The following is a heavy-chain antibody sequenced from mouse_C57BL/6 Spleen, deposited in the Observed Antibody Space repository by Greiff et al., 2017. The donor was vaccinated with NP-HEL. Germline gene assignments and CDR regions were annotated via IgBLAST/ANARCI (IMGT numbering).Heavy chain of an antibody. CDR2: IYPGDGDT. D-gene: IGHD3-2*02. J-gene: IGHJ3*01. CDR1: GYAFSSSW. Sequence: VQLQQSGPELVKPGASVKISCKASGYAFSSSWMNWVKQRPGKGLEWIGRIYPGDGDTNYNGKFKGKATLTADKSSSTAYMQRSSMTSEDSAVYFCAREGSSGYVAWFAYWGQGTLVTVSA. CDR3: AREGSSGYVAWFAY. V-gene: IGHV1-82*01.